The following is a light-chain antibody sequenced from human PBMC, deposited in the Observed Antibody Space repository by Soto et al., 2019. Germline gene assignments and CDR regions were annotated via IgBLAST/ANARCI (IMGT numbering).Light chain of an antibody. J-gene: IGKJ3*01. CDR3: QQYNNWPYT. CDR1: QSVSTK. CDR2: GAS. Sequence: MVMTQSPATLSVSPGERATLSCRASQSVSTKLAWYQQKPGQAPRLLIYGASTRATGIPARFSGSGSGTDFALTISSLESEDFGVYYCQQYNNWPYTFGPGTRVDIK. V-gene: IGKV3D-15*01.